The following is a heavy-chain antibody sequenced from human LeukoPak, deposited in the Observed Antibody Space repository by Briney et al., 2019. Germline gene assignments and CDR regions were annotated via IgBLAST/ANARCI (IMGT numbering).Heavy chain of an antibody. Sequence: ASVKVSCKASGVTFISTAINWVRQAPGQGLEWMGRIIPMYGSPNHAQKFQGRVTITTGESISTAYMELNSLTSEDTAVYFCARGMGYSYVLDYWGQGTLVTVSS. V-gene: IGHV1-69*05. CDR2: IIPMYGSP. D-gene: IGHD5-18*01. CDR3: ARGMGYSYVLDY. J-gene: IGHJ4*02. CDR1: GVTFISTA.